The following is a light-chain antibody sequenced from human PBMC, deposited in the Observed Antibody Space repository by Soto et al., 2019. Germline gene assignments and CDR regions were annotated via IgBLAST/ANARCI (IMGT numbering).Light chain of an antibody. J-gene: IGKJ4*01. Sequence: EIVLTQSPGTLSLSPGERATLSCRASQSVSSSYLAWYQQKPGQAPRLLIYGASSMATGIPDRFSGSGSETDFTLTISRLEPEDFAVYYCQQYGSSPQAFGGGTKVEIK. CDR1: QSVSSSY. V-gene: IGKV3-20*01. CDR3: QQYGSSPQA. CDR2: GAS.